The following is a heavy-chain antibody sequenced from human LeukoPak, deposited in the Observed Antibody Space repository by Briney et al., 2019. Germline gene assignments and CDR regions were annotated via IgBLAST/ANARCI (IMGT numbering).Heavy chain of an antibody. Sequence: SETLSLTCTVSGGSISSGSYYSSWIRQPAGKGLEWIGRIYTSGSTNYNPSLKSRVTISVDTSKNQFSLKLSSVTAADTAVYYCAGGAREEWLGPPFDYWGQGTLVTVSS. CDR3: AGGAREEWLGPPFDY. J-gene: IGHJ4*02. CDR2: IYTSGST. CDR1: GGSISSGSYY. D-gene: IGHD6-19*01. V-gene: IGHV4-61*02.